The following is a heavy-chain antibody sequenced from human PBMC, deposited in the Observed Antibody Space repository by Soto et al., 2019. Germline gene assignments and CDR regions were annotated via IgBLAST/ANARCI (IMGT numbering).Heavy chain of an antibody. CDR3: AGQVLSIVATTWFDP. V-gene: IGHV4-39*01. D-gene: IGHD5-12*01. Sequence: QLQLQESGPGLVKPSETLSLTCTVSGGSISSSSYYWGWIRQPPGKGLEWIGSIYYSGSTYYNPSLKSRVAIPGDTSKNQFSLKVSCVTAADAAVYYCAGQVLSIVATTWFDPWGQGSLVTVGS. CDR2: IYYSGST. J-gene: IGHJ5*02. CDR1: GGSISSSSYY.